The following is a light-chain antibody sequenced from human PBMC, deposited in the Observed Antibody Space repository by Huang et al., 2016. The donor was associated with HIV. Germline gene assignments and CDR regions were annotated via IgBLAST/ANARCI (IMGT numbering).Light chain of an antibody. V-gene: IGKV2-30*02. CDR2: KVS. J-gene: IGKJ1*01. CDR3: MQGTHWPRT. CDR1: QSLVHSDGTTY. Sequence: DVVMTQSPLSLPVTLGQPASISCRSSQSLVHSDGTTYLNWLHQRPGQSPRRLIYKVSDRDSGVPDRFSVSGSGTDFTLKISRVEAEDVGVYYCMQGTHWPRTFGQGTKVEIK.